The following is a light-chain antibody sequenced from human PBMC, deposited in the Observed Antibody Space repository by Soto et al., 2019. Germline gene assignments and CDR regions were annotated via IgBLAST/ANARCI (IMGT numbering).Light chain of an antibody. V-gene: IGKV1-5*03. CDR2: KAS. J-gene: IGKJ2*01. CDR3: QQYNSHSYT. CDR1: QSISSW. Sequence: DIQMTQSPATLSASVGDRVTITCRASQSISSWLAWYQQKPGKAPRLLIYKASSLESGVPSRFRGSGSGTEFPLTISRLQPDDFATYYCQQYNSHSYTFGQGTKLEIK.